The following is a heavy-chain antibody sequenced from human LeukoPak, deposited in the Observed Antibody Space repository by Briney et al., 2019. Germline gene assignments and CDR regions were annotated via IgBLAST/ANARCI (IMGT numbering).Heavy chain of an antibody. Sequence: SQTLSLTCTVSGGSISSGGYYWSWIRQHPGKGLEWIGYIYYSGSTYYNPSLKSRVTISVDTSKNQFSLKLSSVTAADTAVYYCARTAKLYGSGSLSTYFDYWGQGTLVTVSS. V-gene: IGHV4-31*03. CDR1: GGSISSGGYY. CDR2: IYYSGST. CDR3: ARTAKLYGSGSLSTYFDY. J-gene: IGHJ4*02. D-gene: IGHD3-10*01.